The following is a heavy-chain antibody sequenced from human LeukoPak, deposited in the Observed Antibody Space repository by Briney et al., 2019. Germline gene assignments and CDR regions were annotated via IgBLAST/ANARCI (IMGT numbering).Heavy chain of an antibody. J-gene: IGHJ5*02. CDR2: IQSIGGT. V-gene: IGHV4-59*12. Sequence: PSETLSLTCSVSGGSISDYYWTWIRQSPEKGLEWIGYIQSIGGTNYNPSLKSRVTISVDTSKNQFSLKLSSVTAADTAVYYCARHPRITTFGVIRKGGNWFDPWGQGTLVTVSS. D-gene: IGHD3-3*01. CDR3: ARHPRITTFGVIRKGGNWFDP. CDR1: GGSISDYY.